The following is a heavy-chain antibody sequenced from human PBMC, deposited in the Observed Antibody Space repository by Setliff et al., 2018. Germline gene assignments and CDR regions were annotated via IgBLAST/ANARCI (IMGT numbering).Heavy chain of an antibody. J-gene: IGHJ4*02. CDR1: GFTFSTYS. CDR3: AKDKDVRVDYFDY. CDR2: ISATGSNT. Sequence: PGGSLRLSCAASGFTFSTYSMSWVRQAPGRGLEWVSGISATGSNTYYADSVKGRFTISRDNSKSTLYLQMNSLRAEDTAIYYCAKDKDVRVDYFDYWGPGTLVTVS. V-gene: IGHV3-23*01. D-gene: IGHD3-10*01.